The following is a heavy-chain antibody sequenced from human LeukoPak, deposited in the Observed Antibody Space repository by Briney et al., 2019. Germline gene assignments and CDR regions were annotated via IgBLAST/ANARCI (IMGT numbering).Heavy chain of an antibody. CDR2: INVKSGGT. CDR1: GYSFTRYY. J-gene: IGHJ4*02. D-gene: IGHD3-16*01. V-gene: IGHV1-2*02. CDR3: ANWGDGNADVAVFDY. Sequence: ASVNVSCKASGYSFTRYYMRWMRRAPRQGLEWMGWINVKSGGTNYAQKFQGRVAMTRDTFISTAYMELSRLRSDDTAVYYCANWGDGNADVAVFDYWGQGTLVTVSS.